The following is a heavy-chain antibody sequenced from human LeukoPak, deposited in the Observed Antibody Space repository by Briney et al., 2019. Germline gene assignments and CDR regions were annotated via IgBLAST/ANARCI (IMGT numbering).Heavy chain of an antibody. CDR1: GFTFSSYA. D-gene: IGHD4-11*01. CDR2: MKQDGSEK. CDR3: ARSGNKNGNYASALYDY. J-gene: IGHJ4*02. V-gene: IGHV3-7*01. Sequence: GGSLRLSCAASGFTFSSYAMSWVRQAPGKGLEWVANMKQDGSEKYYVDSVKGRFTISRDNAKNSLYLQMNSLRAEDTAVYYCARSGNKNGNYASALYDYWGQGTLVAVSS.